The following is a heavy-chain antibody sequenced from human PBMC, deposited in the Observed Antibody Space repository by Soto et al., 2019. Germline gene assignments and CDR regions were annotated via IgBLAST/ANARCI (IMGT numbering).Heavy chain of an antibody. CDR2: IYYSVET. Sequence: SETLSVTCTVSGASIISGDYYWSCVRQPPGKGLEWIGYIYYSVETSYNPSLKSRVTISIATSKNPLSLKHSAVTAADPASYYCSRAGALLFVYNPVYY. CDR1: GASIISGDYY. D-gene: IGHD3-10*01. CDR3: SRAGALLFVYNPVYY. V-gene: IGHV4-30-4*01. J-gene: IGHJ6*03.